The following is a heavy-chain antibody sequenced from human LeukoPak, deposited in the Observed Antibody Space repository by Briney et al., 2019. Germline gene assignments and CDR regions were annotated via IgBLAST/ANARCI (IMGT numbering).Heavy chain of an antibody. Sequence: SETLSLTCTVSGGSISSYYWSWIRQPAGKGLEWIGRIYSSGSTNYNPSLKSRVTMSVDTSKNHFSLKLSSVTAADTAVYYCARLRTYYDILTGPLYYYYYMDVWGKGTTVTISS. CDR1: GGSISSYY. CDR2: IYSSGST. D-gene: IGHD3-9*01. J-gene: IGHJ6*03. CDR3: ARLRTYYDILTGPLYYYYYMDV. V-gene: IGHV4-4*07.